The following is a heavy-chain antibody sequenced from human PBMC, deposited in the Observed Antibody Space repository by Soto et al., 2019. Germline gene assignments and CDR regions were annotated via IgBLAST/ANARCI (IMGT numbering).Heavy chain of an antibody. CDR2: ISGSGGST. D-gene: IGHD3-3*01. CDR1: GFTFSSYA. J-gene: IGHJ5*02. V-gene: IGHV3-23*01. CDR3: AKWATIFGVVGGWFDP. Sequence: PGGSLRLSCAASGFTFSSYAMSWVRQAPGKGLEWVSAISGSGGSTYYADSVKGRFTISRDKSKNTLYLQMNSLRAEDTAVYYCAKWATIFGVVGGWFDPWGQGTLVTVSS.